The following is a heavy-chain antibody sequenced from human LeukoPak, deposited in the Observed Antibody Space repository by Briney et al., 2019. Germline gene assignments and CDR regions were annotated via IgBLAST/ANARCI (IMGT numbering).Heavy chain of an antibody. J-gene: IGHJ4*02. D-gene: IGHD3-10*01. Sequence: SETLSLTCTVSGGSISSYYWSWIRQPAGKGLEWIGRIYTSGSTNYNPSLKSRVTMSVDTSKNQFSLKLSSVTAADTAVYYCAGNYYGSGSYYREDRYWGQGPLVTVSS. CDR1: GGSISSYY. V-gene: IGHV4-4*07. CDR3: AGNYYGSGSYYREDRY. CDR2: IYTSGST.